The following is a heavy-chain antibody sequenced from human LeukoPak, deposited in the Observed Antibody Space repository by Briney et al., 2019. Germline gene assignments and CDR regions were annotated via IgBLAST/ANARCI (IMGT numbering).Heavy chain of an antibody. CDR2: ISGSGGST. CDR1: GFTFSSYG. J-gene: IGHJ4*02. CDR3: VRQFAS. V-gene: IGHV3-23*01. Sequence: GGSLRLSCAASGFTFSSYGMTWVRQAPGKGLEWVSAISGSGGSTYHADSVKGRFTISRDNSKSSLYLQMNSLRVEDTALYYCVRQFASWGQGTLVTVSS.